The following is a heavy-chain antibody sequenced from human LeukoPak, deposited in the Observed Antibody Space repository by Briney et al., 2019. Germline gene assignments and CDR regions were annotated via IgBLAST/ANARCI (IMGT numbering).Heavy chain of an antibody. CDR2: IHYSGST. V-gene: IGHV4-30-4*01. CDR3: ARHYGP. D-gene: IGHD3-16*01. J-gene: IGHJ4*02. CDR1: GDSIRSVDYY. Sequence: SQTLSLTCAVSGDSIRSVDYYWSWIRQPPGKGLEWIGYIHYSGSTSYIPSLKSRVTISVDTSKNQFSLKLNSVTATDTAVYYCARHYGPWGQGTLVTVSS.